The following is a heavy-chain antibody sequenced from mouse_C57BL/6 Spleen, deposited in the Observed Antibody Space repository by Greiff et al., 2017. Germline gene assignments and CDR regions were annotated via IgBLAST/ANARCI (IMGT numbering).Heavy chain of an antibody. V-gene: IGHV1-42*01. CDR1: GYSFTGYY. CDR2: INPSSGGT. D-gene: IGHD2-3*01. CDR3: ARTDGYYAMDY. Sequence: EVQLQQSGPELVKPGASVKISCTASGYSFTGYYMNWVQQSPEKSLEWLGEINPSSGGTTYTEKFTALATLTVDKSSSTAYMQLKSLTSEDSAVYYCARTDGYYAMDYWGQGTSVTVSS. J-gene: IGHJ4*01.